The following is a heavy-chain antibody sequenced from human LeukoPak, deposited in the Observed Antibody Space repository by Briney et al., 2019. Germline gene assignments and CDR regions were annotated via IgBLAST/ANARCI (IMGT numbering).Heavy chain of an antibody. V-gene: IGHV3-30*02. CDR2: KRYDGTNE. D-gene: IGHD3-22*01. J-gene: IGHJ3*01. CDR3: AKDGTGLTTRIHGFDV. CDR1: GFTFSSYG. Sequence: GGSLRLSCAASGFTFSSYGMHWVRQAPGKGLEWVAFKRYDGTNEDYADSVKGRFTISRDNSKNTVSLQMSSLRTDDTAVYYCAKDGTGLTTRIHGFDVWGQGTLVTVTA.